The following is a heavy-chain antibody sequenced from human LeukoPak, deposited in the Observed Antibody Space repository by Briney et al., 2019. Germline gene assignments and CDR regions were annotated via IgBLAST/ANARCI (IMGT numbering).Heavy chain of an antibody. CDR1: GGSISGFY. D-gene: IGHD3-3*01. V-gene: IGHV4-59*06. CDR3: AGPSQFFGYGMDV. CDR2: IYYSGST. Sequence: PSETLSLTCTVSGGSISGFYWGWIRQPPGKGLEWIGFIYYSGSTYYNPSLKSRVTISVDTSKNQFSLKLSSVTAADTAVYYCAGPSQFFGYGMDVWGQGTTVTVSS. J-gene: IGHJ6*02.